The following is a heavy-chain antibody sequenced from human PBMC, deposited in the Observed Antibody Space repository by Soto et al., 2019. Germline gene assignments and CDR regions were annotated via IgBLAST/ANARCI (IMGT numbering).Heavy chain of an antibody. Sequence: ETLSLTCTVSGGSISSYYWSWIRQPPGKGLEWIGYIYYSGSTNYNPSLKSRVTISVDTSKNQFSLKLSSVTAADTAVYYCARHDYGDYIFDYWGQGTLVTVSS. CDR1: GGSISSYY. V-gene: IGHV4-59*08. CDR3: ARHDYGDYIFDY. D-gene: IGHD4-17*01. CDR2: IYYSGST. J-gene: IGHJ4*02.